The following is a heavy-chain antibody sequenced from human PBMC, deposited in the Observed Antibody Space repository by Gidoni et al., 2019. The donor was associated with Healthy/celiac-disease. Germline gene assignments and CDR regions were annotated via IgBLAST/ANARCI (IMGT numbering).Heavy chain of an antibody. CDR1: GFTFSSYA. CDR2: MSGSGGST. J-gene: IGHJ4*02. CDR3: AKDAPYDYDSSGYYTPFDY. Sequence: EVQPVESGGRLVQPGGFLILSCAASGFTFSSYAMRWVRQAPGKGLGWVSAMSGSGGSTYYAGSVKCRFTISRDNSKNTLYLKMNSLRAEDTAVYYCAKDAPYDYDSSGYYTPFDYWGQGTLVTVSS. D-gene: IGHD3-22*01. V-gene: IGHV3-23*04.